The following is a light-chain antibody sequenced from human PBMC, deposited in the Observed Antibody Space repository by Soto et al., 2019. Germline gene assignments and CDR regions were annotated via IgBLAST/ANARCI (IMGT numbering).Light chain of an antibody. Sequence: VLTQSPGTLSLSPGERANLSCRASQSVSSSYLALYQQKPGQAPRLLIYGASSRATGIPDRVSGSGSWTDFTLTISTLEPEDWAVYYCQQYGRSKYTFDQAIPMEI. CDR3: QQYGRSKYT. CDR1: QSVSSSY. J-gene: IGKJ2*01. V-gene: IGKV3-20*01. CDR2: GAS.